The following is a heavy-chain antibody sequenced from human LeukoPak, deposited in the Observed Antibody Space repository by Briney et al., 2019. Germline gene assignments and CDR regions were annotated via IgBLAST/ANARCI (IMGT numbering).Heavy chain of an antibody. CDR1: GYTLTSYD. D-gene: IGHD5-12*01. J-gene: IGHJ4*02. CDR3: ARELAGGYDSADY. CDR2: ISYDGSNK. Sequence: SCKASGYTLTSYDINWVRQATGQGLEWVALISYDGSNKDFADSAKGRFTISRDNSKNTVYLQMNSLRPEDTAVYYCARELAGGYDSADYWGQGTLVTVSS. V-gene: IGHV3-30*16.